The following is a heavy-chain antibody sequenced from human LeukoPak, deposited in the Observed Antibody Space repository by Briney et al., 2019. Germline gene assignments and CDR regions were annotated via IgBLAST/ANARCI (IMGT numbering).Heavy chain of an antibody. D-gene: IGHD5-12*01. CDR2: ISSSGSTI. V-gene: IGHV3-48*03. CDR3: ARAGEEDGWLRFIGLYYYMDV. J-gene: IGHJ6*03. CDR1: GFTFSSYE. Sequence: GGSLRLSCAASGFTFSSYEMNWVRQAPGKGLEWVSYISSSGSTIYYADSVKGRFTISRDNAKNSLYLQMNSLRAEDTAVYYCARAGEEDGWLRFIGLYYYMDVWGKGTTVTVSS.